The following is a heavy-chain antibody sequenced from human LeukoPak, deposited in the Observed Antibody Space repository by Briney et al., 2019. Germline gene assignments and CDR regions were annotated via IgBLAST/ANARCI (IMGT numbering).Heavy chain of an antibody. CDR3: ARARMVRPKDIWFDP. J-gene: IGHJ5*02. V-gene: IGHV3-11*01. Sequence: SLSPSCAPSGFTFSDYYISWIRQAPGRGLEWVSYISSSGHTIYYADSVKGRFTISRDKAKNSLYLQRNSLRAEDTVVYYCARARMVRPKDIWFDPWGQGTLVTVS. CDR1: GFTFSDYY. CDR2: ISSSGHTI. D-gene: IGHD3-10*01.